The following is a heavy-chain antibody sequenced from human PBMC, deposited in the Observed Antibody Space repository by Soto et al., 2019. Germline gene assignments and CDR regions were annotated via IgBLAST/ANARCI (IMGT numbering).Heavy chain of an antibody. V-gene: IGHV4-61*01. CDR2: IYYSGST. CDR1: GGSVSSGSYY. D-gene: IGHD3-9*01. CDR3: ARGLYFSFDY. J-gene: IGHJ4*02. Sequence: PSETLSLTCTVSGGSVSSGSYYWSWIRQPPGKGLEWIGYIYYSGSTNYNPSLKSRVTISVDTSKNQFSLKLSSVTAADTAVYYCARGLYFSFDYWGQGTLVTVSS.